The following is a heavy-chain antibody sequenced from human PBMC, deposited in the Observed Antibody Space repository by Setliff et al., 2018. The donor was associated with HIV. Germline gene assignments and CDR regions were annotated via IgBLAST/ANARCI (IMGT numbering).Heavy chain of an antibody. Sequence: SGPTLVNPTQTLTLTCTFSGFSLSTSGVCVGWIRQPPGKAPEWLALIYWDDDKRYSPSLKSRLTITKDTSKNQVVLTMTNMDPVDTATYYCAHISRVAYVNIKYYFDYWGQGTLVTVSS. J-gene: IGHJ4*02. CDR1: GFSLSTSGVC. CDR2: IYWDDDK. CDR3: AHISRVAYVNIKYYFDY. D-gene: IGHD2-2*01. V-gene: IGHV2-5*02.